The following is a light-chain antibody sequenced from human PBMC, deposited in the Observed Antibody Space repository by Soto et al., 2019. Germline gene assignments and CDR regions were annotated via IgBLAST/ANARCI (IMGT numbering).Light chain of an antibody. J-gene: IGKJ2*01. Sequence: EVVMTQSPATLSVSPGGRATLFCRASQSVSSDLAWYQWKPGQAPRLLIYGASTRATGIPARFSGSGSGTLFTLTISSLQSEDFAIYYCQQYNDWPPYTFGRGTKLEIK. CDR2: GAS. CDR3: QQYNDWPPYT. CDR1: QSVSSD. V-gene: IGKV3-15*01.